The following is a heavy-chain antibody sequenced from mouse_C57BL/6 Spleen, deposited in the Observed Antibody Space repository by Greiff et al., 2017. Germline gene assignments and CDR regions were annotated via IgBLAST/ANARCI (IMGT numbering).Heavy chain of an antibody. CDR1: GYTFTSYG. Sequence: QVQLQQSGAELARPGASVKLSCKASGYTFTSYGISWVKQRTGQGLEWIGEIYPRSGNTYYNEKFKCKATLTADKSSSTAYMELRSLTSEDSAVYFGARDYYYYGSSPYYFDYWGQGTTLTVSS. CDR3: ARDYYYYGSSPYYFDY. D-gene: IGHD1-1*01. J-gene: IGHJ2*01. V-gene: IGHV1-81*01. CDR2: IYPRSGNT.